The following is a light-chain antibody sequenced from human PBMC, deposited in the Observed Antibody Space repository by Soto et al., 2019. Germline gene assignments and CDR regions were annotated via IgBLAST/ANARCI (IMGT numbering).Light chain of an antibody. Sequence: EIGLTQSPDTLSLFPGERATLSCRASQSVSRTYLAWHQQKPGQAPRPLISATSSRATGTPDRFSGSGSGTDFTLTISRLEPEDFAMYYCQQYFSSRWTFGQGTQVEIK. CDR1: QSVSRTY. V-gene: IGKV3-20*01. CDR3: QQYFSSRWT. CDR2: ATS. J-gene: IGKJ1*01.